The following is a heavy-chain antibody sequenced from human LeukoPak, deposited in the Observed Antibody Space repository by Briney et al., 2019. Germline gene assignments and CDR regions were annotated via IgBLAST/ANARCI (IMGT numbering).Heavy chain of an antibody. CDR1: GFTFSSYS. CDR2: ISSSSSYI. CDR3: ARKDIVVVPAAMRPEGGYYYYYMDV. J-gene: IGHJ6*03. Sequence: GGSLRLSCAASGFTFSSYSMNWVRQAPGKGLEWVSSISSSSSYIYYADSVKGRFTISRDNAKNSLYLQMNSLRAEDTALYYCARKDIVVVPAAMRPEGGYYYYYMDVWGKGTTVTVSS. V-gene: IGHV3-21*04. D-gene: IGHD2-2*01.